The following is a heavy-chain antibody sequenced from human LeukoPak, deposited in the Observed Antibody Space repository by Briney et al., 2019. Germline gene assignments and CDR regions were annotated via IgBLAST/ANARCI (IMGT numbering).Heavy chain of an antibody. V-gene: IGHV3-30-3*01. Sequence: GRSLRLSCAASGLTFSSYAMHWVRQAPGKGLEWVAVISYDGSNKYYADSVKGRFTISRDNSKNTLYLQMNSPRAEDTAVYYCVTDGGPNYYDTFDYWGQGTLVTVSS. CDR1: GLTFSSYA. CDR3: VTDGGPNYYDTFDY. CDR2: ISYDGSNK. D-gene: IGHD3-22*01. J-gene: IGHJ4*02.